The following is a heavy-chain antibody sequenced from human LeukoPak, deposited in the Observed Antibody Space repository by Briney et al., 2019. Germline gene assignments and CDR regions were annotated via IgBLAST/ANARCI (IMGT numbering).Heavy chain of an antibody. V-gene: IGHV3-30*18. Sequence: GESQRLSCDASGFTFSSYGMHWVRQAPGKGVEWVGVNSYFGNNKYYGDSVKGRFTISRDNSKNTLNLQMNSLRAEDTAVYYCAKERAGPTYSIDVWGQGTTVTVSS. CDR2: NSYFGNNK. J-gene: IGHJ6*02. CDR1: GFTFSSYG. CDR3: AKERAGPTYSIDV.